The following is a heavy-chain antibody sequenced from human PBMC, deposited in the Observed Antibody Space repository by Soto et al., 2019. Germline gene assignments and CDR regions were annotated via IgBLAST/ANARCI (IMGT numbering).Heavy chain of an antibody. Sequence: TSETLSLTCAVSGGSMSSGGYSWSWIRQPPGKGLEWIGYMYHSGSNYYNPSLKSRVTISVDRSKNQFSLKLNSVTAADTAVYYCARHEAVAGDFDYWGQGTLVTVSS. CDR3: ARHEAVAGDFDY. CDR2: MYHSGSN. D-gene: IGHD6-19*01. J-gene: IGHJ4*02. V-gene: IGHV4-30-2*01. CDR1: GGSMSSGGYS.